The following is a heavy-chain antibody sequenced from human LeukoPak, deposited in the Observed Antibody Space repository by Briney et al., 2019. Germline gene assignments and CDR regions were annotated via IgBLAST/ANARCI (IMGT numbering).Heavy chain of an antibody. CDR2: IYYSGST. Sequence: TSETLSLTCAVSGGSISSGGYSWSWIRQPPGKGLEWIGYIYYSGSTYYNPSLRSRVTISVDTSKNQFSLKLSSVTAADTAVYYCARRYYYDSSGFDPWGQGTLVTVSS. J-gene: IGHJ5*02. CDR3: ARRYYYDSSGFDP. V-gene: IGHV4-30-4*07. D-gene: IGHD3-22*01. CDR1: GGSISSGGYS.